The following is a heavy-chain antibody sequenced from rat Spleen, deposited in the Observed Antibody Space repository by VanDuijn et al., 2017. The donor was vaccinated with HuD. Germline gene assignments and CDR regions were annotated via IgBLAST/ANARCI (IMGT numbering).Heavy chain of an antibody. CDR2: ITYSGTT. Sequence: EVQLQESGPGLVKPSQSLSLTCSVTGHSITSGYRWNWIRKFPGNRLEWMGFITYSGTTTYNPSLKSRISITLDTSKNQFFLQLNSVTTEDTATYYCARGAGYVLDAWGHGVMVTVSS. V-gene: IGHV3-1*01. J-gene: IGHJ2*01. CDR1: GHSITSGY. CDR3: ARGAGYVLDA. D-gene: IGHD1-4*01.